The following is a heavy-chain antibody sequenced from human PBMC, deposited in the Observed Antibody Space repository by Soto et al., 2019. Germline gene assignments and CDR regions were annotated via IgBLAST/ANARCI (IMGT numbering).Heavy chain of an antibody. CDR2: ISWNSGSI. V-gene: IGHV3-9*01. D-gene: IGHD3-10*01. J-gene: IGHJ3*02. Sequence: EVQLVESEGDMVQPGRSLRLSCADSGFTFDDYAMHWVRQAPGKGLEWGSGISWNSGSIGYADSVKCLFTIPRDNAKNSLYLQMNSVRAEDTALYYCAKVAWYYYGSGSYTAFDIWGQGTMVTVSS. CDR3: AKVAWYYYGSGSYTAFDI. CDR1: GFTFDDYA.